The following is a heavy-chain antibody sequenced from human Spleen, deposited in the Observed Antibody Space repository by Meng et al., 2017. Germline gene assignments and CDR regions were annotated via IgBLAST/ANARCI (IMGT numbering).Heavy chain of an antibody. CDR2: IYYSGTT. J-gene: IGHJ5*02. CDR1: GGSITSGSYY. D-gene: IGHD3-10*01. V-gene: IGHV4-31*03. CDR3: ARVTRVWRGWFDP. Sequence: QVHLQPWGAGLLKPSQNLSPPCTVSGGSITSGSYYWSWIRQHPGKGLEWIGYIYYSGTTFYNPSLKSRITISLDTSKNQFSLNLNSVTAADTAVYYCARVTRVWRGWFDPWGQGNLVTVSS.